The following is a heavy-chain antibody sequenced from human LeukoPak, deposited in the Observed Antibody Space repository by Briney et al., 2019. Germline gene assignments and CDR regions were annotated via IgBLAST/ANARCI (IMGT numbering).Heavy chain of an antibody. V-gene: IGHV3-9*01. CDR3: ARDGTAAGIEGY. CDR1: GFTFDDYA. D-gene: IGHD6-13*01. J-gene: IGHJ4*02. CDR2: ISWNSGSI. Sequence: GGSLRLSCAASGFTFDDYAMHWVRQAPGKGLEWVSGISWNSGSIGYADSVKGRFTISRDNAKNSLYLQMNSLRAEDTAVYYCARDGTAAGIEGYWGQGTLVTVSS.